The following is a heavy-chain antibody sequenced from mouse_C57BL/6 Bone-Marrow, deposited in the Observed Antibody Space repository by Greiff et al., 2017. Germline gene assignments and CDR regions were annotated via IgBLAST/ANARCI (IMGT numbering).Heavy chain of an antibody. CDR2: INPNNGGT. V-gene: IGHV1-26*01. CDR3: ARRAALFDY. Sequence: EVQLQQSGPELVKPGASVKISCKASGYTFTDYYMNWVKQSHGKSLEWIGDINPNNGGTSYNQKFKGKATLTVDKSSSTAYMELRSLTSEDSAVYYCARRAALFDYWGQGTTLTVSS. J-gene: IGHJ2*01. D-gene: IGHD3-1*01. CDR1: GYTFTDYY.